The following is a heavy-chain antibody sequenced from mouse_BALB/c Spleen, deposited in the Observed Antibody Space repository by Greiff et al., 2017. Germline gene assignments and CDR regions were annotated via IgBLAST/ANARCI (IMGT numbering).Heavy chain of an antibody. J-gene: IGHJ2*01. CDR1: GFSLTGYG. CDR3: ARGGFYGNYPFDY. D-gene: IGHD2-1*01. Sequence: QVQLKESGPGLVAPSQSLSITCTVSGFSLTGYGVNWVRQPPGKGLEWLGMIWGDGSTDYNSALKSRLSISKDNSKSQVFLKMNSLQTDDTARYYCARGGFYGNYPFDYWGQGTTLTVSS. V-gene: IGHV2-6-7*01. CDR2: IWGDGST.